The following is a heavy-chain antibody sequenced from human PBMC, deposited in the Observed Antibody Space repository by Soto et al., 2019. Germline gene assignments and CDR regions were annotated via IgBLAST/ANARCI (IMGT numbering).Heavy chain of an antibody. CDR2: IIPIFGTA. V-gene: IGHV1-69*13. D-gene: IGHD4-4*01. CDR3: ARAGSEDYSNYNWFDP. J-gene: IGHJ5*02. CDR1: GGTFSSYA. Sequence: VASVKVSCKASGGTFSSYAISWVRQAPGQGLEWMGGIIPIFGTANYAQKFQGRVTITADESTSTAYMELSSLRSEDTAVYYCARAGSEDYSNYNWFDPWGQGTLVTVSS.